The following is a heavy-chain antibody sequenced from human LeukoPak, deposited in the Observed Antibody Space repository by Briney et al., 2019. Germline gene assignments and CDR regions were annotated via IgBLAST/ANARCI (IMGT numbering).Heavy chain of an antibody. D-gene: IGHD2-2*01. V-gene: IGHV4-34*01. Sequence: KPSETLSLTCAVYGGSFSGYYWSWIRQPPGKGLEWIGEINHSGSTNYNPSLKSRVTISVDTSKNQFSLKLSSVTAADTAVYYCARDRRVVPAAIQWDRNNWFDPWGQGTLVTVSS. J-gene: IGHJ5*02. CDR3: ARDRRVVPAAIQWDRNNWFDP. CDR2: INHSGST. CDR1: GGSFSGYY.